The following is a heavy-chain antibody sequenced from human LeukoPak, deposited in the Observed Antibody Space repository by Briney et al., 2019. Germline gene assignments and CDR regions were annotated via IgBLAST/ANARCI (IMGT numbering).Heavy chain of an antibody. Sequence: PGGSLRLSCAASGFTFSSYAMSWVRQAPGKGLEWVSAISGSGGSTYYADSVEGRFTISRDNFKNTLYLQMNSLRAEDTAVYYCAKDLDYGDQRNDYWGQGTLVTVSS. D-gene: IGHD4-17*01. CDR2: ISGSGGST. CDR3: AKDLDYGDQRNDY. J-gene: IGHJ4*02. CDR1: GFTFSSYA. V-gene: IGHV3-23*01.